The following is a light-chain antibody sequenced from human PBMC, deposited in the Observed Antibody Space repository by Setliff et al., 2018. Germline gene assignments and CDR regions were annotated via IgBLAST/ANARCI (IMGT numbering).Light chain of an antibody. CDR2: AVS. J-gene: IGLJ1*01. V-gene: IGLV2-14*03. CDR3: NAYSADTTHV. Sequence: QSALTQPASVSGSPGQSITISCSGTGRDVGSYGLVSWYQQHPGKAPKLIIYAVSDRPSGVSHRFSGSKSGNTAYLTISGLRTEDEADYYCNAYSADTTHVFGSGTKVTVL. CDR1: GRDVGSYGL.